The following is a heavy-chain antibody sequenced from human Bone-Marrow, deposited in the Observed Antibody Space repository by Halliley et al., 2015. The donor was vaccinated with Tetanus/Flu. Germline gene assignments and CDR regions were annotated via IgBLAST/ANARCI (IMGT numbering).Heavy chain of an antibody. CDR2: LYSGAHT. Sequence: LYSGAHTYYAHSVKGRFTISRDSSENTLYLQMNSLRVEDTAVYYCGRESQMQRPSYYYYGMDVWGQGTAVTVSS. D-gene: IGHD1-1*01. CDR3: GRESQMQRPSYYYYGMDV. J-gene: IGHJ6*02. V-gene: IGHV3-53*05.